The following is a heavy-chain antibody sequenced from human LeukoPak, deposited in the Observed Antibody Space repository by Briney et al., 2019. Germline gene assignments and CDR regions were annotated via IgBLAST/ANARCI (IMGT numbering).Heavy chain of an antibody. CDR1: GFTFSSYE. J-gene: IGHJ3*02. CDR3: ARWLTVRGAFDI. V-gene: IGHV3-48*03. CDR2: ISSSGSTI. D-gene: IGHD3-22*01. Sequence: GGSLRLSCAASGFTFSSYEMNWVRQAPGKGLEWVSYISSSGSTIYYADSVKGRFTISRDNAKNSLYLQMNSLRVEDTAVYYCARWLTVRGAFDIWGQGTMVTVSS.